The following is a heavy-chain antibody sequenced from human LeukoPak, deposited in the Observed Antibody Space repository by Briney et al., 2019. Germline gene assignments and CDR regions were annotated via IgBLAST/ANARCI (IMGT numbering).Heavy chain of an antibody. D-gene: IGHD6-19*01. J-gene: IGHJ4*02. V-gene: IGHV1-8*03. Sequence: GASVKVSCKASGYTFTSYDINWVRQATGQGLEWMGWMNPNSGNTGYAQKFQGRVTITADESTSTAYMELSSLRSEDTAVYYCARDLKMGYSSGRYSWGTGSSNDYWGQGTLVTVSS. CDR3: ARDLKMGYSSGRYSWGTGSSNDY. CDR2: MNPNSGNT. CDR1: GYTFTSYD.